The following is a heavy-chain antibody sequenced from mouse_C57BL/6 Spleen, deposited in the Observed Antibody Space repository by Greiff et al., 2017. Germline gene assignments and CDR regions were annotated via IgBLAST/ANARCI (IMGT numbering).Heavy chain of an antibody. CDR3: ARFPLSDYVSSYVAY. V-gene: IGHV1-80*01. Sequence: VQLQESGAELVKPGASVKISCKASGYAFSSYWMNWVKQRPGKGLEWIGQIYPGDGDTNYNGKFKGKATLTADKSSSTAYMQLSSLTSEDSAVYFCARFPLSDYVSSYVAYWGLGTLVTVAA. J-gene: IGHJ3*01. D-gene: IGHD1-1*01. CDR1: GYAFSSYW. CDR2: IYPGDGDT.